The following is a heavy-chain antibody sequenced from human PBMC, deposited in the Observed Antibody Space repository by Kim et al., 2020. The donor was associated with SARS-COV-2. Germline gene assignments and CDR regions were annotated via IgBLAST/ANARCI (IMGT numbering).Heavy chain of an antibody. Sequence: GGSLRLSCEASGFSFDSYEMNWVRLTPGKGLEWLSYIGTGGTTKKYADSVKGRFFISRDNAENSLHLLMNSLRAEDTALYFCARMKDDGFDMWGQGEKV. CDR2: IGTGGTTK. CDR3: ARMKDDGFDM. CDR1: GFSFDSYE. V-gene: IGHV3-48*03. J-gene: IGHJ3*02.